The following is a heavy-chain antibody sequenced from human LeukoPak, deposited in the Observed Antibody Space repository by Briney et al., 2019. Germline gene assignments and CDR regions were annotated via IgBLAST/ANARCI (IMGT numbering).Heavy chain of an antibody. Sequence: AAVKVSCKASGYTFTSYDINWVRQATGQGLERMGWMNPNSGNTGYAQKFQGRVTMTRNTSISTAYMELSSLRSDDTAVYYCARQSRGYCSSTSCSHYFDYWGQGTLVTVSS. J-gene: IGHJ4*02. V-gene: IGHV1-8*01. D-gene: IGHD2-2*01. CDR3: ARQSRGYCSSTSCSHYFDY. CDR1: GYTFTSYD. CDR2: MNPNSGNT.